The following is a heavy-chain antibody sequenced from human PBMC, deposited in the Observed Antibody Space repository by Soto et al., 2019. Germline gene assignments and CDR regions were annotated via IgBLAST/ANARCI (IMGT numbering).Heavy chain of an antibody. V-gene: IGHV3-23*01. CDR1: GVTFSNYA. D-gene: IGHD3-10*01. Sequence: EVQFLESGGGLVQPGGSLRLSCAASGVTFSNYAMNWVRQAPGKGLEWVSGISHSGSSTYYADSVKGRFTISRDNSKNTLFLTMNSLTAEDTAVYYCAKGSWVHHGSEGGNWLDPWGQGTLVTVSS. CDR2: ISHSGSST. CDR3: AKGSWVHHGSEGGNWLDP. J-gene: IGHJ5*02.